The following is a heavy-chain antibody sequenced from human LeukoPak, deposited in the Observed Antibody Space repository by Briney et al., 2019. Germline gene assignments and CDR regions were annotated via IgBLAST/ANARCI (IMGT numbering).Heavy chain of an antibody. J-gene: IGHJ4*02. CDR3: ARDLDDSSGSYLDY. Sequence: GGSLRLSCAVSGFTFSNFAMHWVRQPPGKELGWVGVTSYDGGNEYYAEAVEGRFTITRDNSKNTLYLQMNSLRGEDTAVYYCARDLDDSSGSYLDYWGQGTLVTVSS. CDR2: TSYDGGNE. D-gene: IGHD3-22*01. CDR1: GFTFSNFA. V-gene: IGHV3-30*03.